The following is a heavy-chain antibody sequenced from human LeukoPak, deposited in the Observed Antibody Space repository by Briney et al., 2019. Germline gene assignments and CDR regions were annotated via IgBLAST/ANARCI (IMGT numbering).Heavy chain of an antibody. V-gene: IGHV1-2*02. CDR2: INPNSGGT. CDR3: AREGGGSGWYGYYFDY. D-gene: IGHD6-19*01. CDR1: GYTFTGYY. Sequence: ASVKVSCKASGYTFTGYYMHWVRQAPGQGLEWMGWINPNSGGTNYAQKFQGRVTMTRDTSISTAYMELSSLRSEDTAVYYCAREGGGSGWYGYYFDYWGQGTLVTVSS. J-gene: IGHJ4*02.